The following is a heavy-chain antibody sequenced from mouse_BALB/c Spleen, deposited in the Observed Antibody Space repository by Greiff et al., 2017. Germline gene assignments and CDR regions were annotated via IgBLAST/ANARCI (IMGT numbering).Heavy chain of an antibody. V-gene: IGHV5-2*03. D-gene: IGHD2-14*01. CDR2: INSDGGST. J-gene: IGHJ3*01. Sequence: DVMLVESGGGLVQPGESLKLSCESNEYEFPSHDMSWVRKTPEKRLELVAAINSDGGSTYYPDTMERRFIISRDNTKKTLYLQMSSLRSEDTAVYYCARHRYDGAWFAYWGQGTLVTVSA. CDR3: ARHRYDGAWFAY. CDR1: EYEFPSHD.